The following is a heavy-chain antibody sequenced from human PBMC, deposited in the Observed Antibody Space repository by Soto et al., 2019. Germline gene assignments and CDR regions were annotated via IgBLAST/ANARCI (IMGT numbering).Heavy chain of an antibody. J-gene: IGHJ4*02. CDR2: ISGSGGST. CDR3: AGLIAAAHYFDY. D-gene: IGHD6-13*01. CDR1: GFTFSSYA. Sequence: GGSLRLSCAASGFTFSSYAMSWVRQAPGKGLEWVSAISGSGGSTYYADSVKGRFTISRDNSKNTLYLQMNSLRAEDTAVYYCAGLIAAAHYFDYWGQGTLVTVSS. V-gene: IGHV3-23*01.